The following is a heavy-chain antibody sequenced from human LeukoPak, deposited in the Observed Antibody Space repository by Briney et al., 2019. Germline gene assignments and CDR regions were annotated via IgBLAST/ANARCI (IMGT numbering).Heavy chain of an antibody. V-gene: IGHV4-61*01. CDR2: IYYSGSA. J-gene: IGHJ4*02. CDR1: GDSVSSENYH. CDR3: ARSGRIGASDS. D-gene: IGHD1-14*01. Sequence: SETLSLTCTVSGDSVSSENYHWTWIRQPPGKGLECIGYIYYSGSANYNPSLKSRVTMSVDTSKNQFSLRLNSVTAADTAVYYCARSGRIGASDSWGQGSLVTVSS.